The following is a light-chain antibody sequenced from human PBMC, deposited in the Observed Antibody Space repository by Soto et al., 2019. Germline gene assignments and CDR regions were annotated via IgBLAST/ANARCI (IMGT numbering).Light chain of an antibody. CDR2: DVS. Sequence: QSALTQPRSVSGSPGQSITISCTGTSRDVGGHNYVSWYQQHPGKAPKLMIYDVSQRPSGVPERFSGSKSGNTAYLIISGLQADDEADYYCCSYAGSNRLVFGGGTKLTVL. CDR1: SRDVGGHNY. CDR3: CSYAGSNRLV. J-gene: IGLJ2*01. V-gene: IGLV2-11*01.